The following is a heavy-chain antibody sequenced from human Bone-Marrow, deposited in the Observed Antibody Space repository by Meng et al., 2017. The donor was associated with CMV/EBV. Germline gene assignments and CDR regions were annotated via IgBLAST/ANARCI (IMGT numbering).Heavy chain of an antibody. Sequence: GGSLRLSCAASGFTFSSYSMNWVRQAPGKGLEWVSYISGSSSYIYYADSVKGRFTISRDNAKNSLYLQMNSLRAEDTAVYYCARCLDYDFWSGYYVKKSYYYYYGMDVWGQGTTVTVSS. CDR1: GFTFSSYS. CDR2: ISGSSSYI. V-gene: IGHV3-21*05. CDR3: ARCLDYDFWSGYYVKKSYYYYYGMDV. D-gene: IGHD3-3*01. J-gene: IGHJ6*02.